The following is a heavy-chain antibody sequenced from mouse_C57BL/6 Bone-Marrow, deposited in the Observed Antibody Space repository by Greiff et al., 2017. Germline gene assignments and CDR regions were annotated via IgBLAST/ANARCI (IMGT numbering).Heavy chain of an antibody. D-gene: IGHD3-2*02. V-gene: IGHV5-12*01. Sequence: EVKLVESGGDLVKPGGSLKLSCAASGFTFSSYGLSWVRQTPDKRLEWVAYISNGGGSTYYPDTVKGRVTISRDNAKNTLYLQMSRLKSEDTAMYYCARQGLPYWYFDVWGTGTTVTVSS. CDR2: ISNGGGST. J-gene: IGHJ1*03. CDR3: ARQGLPYWYFDV. CDR1: GFTFSSYG.